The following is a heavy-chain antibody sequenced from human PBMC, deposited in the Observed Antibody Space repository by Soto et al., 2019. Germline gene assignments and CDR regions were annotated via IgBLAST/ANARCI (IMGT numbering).Heavy chain of an antibody. D-gene: IGHD3-9*01. CDR1: GFTFDDYA. Sequence: GGSLRLSCAASGFTFDDYAMHWVRQAPGKGLEWVSGISWNSGSIGYADSVKGRFTISRDNAMNSLYLQMNSLGAEDTALYYCAKDFLVLSTPHYDAFDIWGQGTMVTVSS. J-gene: IGHJ3*02. V-gene: IGHV3-9*01. CDR3: AKDFLVLSTPHYDAFDI. CDR2: ISWNSGSI.